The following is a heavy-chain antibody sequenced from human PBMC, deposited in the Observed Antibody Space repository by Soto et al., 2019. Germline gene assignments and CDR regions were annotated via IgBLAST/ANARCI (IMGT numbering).Heavy chain of an antibody. CDR1: GYNFAGHW. Sequence: GESLKISCKGSGYNFAGHWIAWGRQVPGEGLEVMGSNYSGESDTIYRSSFEGQVTISADKSINSAYLQWSSLRASDTGMYSCARGGVSTRPFASWGQGPPVPVSS. CDR3: ARGGVSTRPFAS. D-gene: IGHD3-3*01. CDR2: NYSGESDT. V-gene: IGHV5-51*01. J-gene: IGHJ4*02.